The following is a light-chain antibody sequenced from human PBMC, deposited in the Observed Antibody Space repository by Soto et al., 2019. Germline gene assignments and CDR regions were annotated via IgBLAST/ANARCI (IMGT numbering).Light chain of an antibody. V-gene: IGKV3-15*01. J-gene: IGKJ2*01. Sequence: EIVMTQSPATLSVSPGERATLSCRASQSVSSNLAWYQQKVGQAPRLLIYGASTKATGIPARISGSGSGTEYTLTISSLQSEDSAIYYCQQYNNWPYTFGQGTKLEIK. CDR1: QSVSSN. CDR3: QQYNNWPYT. CDR2: GAS.